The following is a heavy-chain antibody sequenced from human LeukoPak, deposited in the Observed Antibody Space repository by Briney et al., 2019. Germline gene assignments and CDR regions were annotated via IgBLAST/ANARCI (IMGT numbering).Heavy chain of an antibody. V-gene: IGHV1-18*01. J-gene: IGHJ4*02. CDR2: ISGYNGNT. D-gene: IGHD3-3*01. CDR3: ARYDFWNSYCFDF. CDR1: GGTFSSYA. Sequence: ASVKVSCKASGGTFSSYAISWVRQAPGQGLEWMGWISGYNGNTNYAQNFKGRVTMTTDPSTTTAHMELKSLRSDDTAVYYCARYDFWNSYCFDFWGQGTQVTVSS.